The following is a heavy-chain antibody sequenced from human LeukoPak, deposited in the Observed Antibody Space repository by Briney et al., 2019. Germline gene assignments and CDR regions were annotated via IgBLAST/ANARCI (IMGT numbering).Heavy chain of an antibody. V-gene: IGHV1-69*13. CDR2: IIPIFGTA. D-gene: IGHD3-3*02. CDR3: ASPILSPRDYMDV. J-gene: IGHJ6*03. CDR1: GGTFSSYA. Sequence: ASVKVSCKAPGGTFSSYAISWVRQAPGQGLEWMGGIIPIFGTANYAQKFQGRVTITADESTSTAYMELSSLRSEDTAVYYCASPILSPRDYMDVWGKGTRVTVSS.